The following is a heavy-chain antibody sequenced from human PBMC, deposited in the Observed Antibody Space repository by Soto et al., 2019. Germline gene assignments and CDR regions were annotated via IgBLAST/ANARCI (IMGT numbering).Heavy chain of an antibody. V-gene: IGHV3-9*01. CDR3: AKDMYSSHHYGMDV. D-gene: IGHD6-19*01. CDR1: GFTFDDYA. J-gene: IGHJ6*02. CDR2: ISWNSGSI. Sequence: EVQLVESGGGLVQPGRSLRLSCAASGFTFDDYAVHWVRQGPGKGLEWVSGISWNSGSIGYADSVKGRFTISRDNAKNSLYLQMNSLRAEDTALYYCAKDMYSSHHYGMDVWGQGTTVTVSS.